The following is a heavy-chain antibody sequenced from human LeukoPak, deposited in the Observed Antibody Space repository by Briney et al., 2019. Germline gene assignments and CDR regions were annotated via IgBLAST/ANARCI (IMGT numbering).Heavy chain of an antibody. CDR3: ARDSRTNSLPNWFDP. D-gene: IGHD1-14*01. Sequence: GGSLRPSCAASGFTFSSYWMSWVRQAPGKGLEWVANIKQDGSEKYYEDSVKGRFTISRDNAKNSLYLQMNSLRAEDTAVYYCARDSRTNSLPNWFDPWGQGTLVTVSS. CDR1: GFTFSSYW. V-gene: IGHV3-7*01. J-gene: IGHJ5*02. CDR2: IKQDGSEK.